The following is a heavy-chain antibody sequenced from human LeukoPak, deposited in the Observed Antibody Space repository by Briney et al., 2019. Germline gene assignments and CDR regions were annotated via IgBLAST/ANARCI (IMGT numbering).Heavy chain of an antibody. J-gene: IGHJ6*02. Sequence: GGSLRLSCAASGFTFSSYGIHWVRQAPGKGLEWMVFIQYDGNYEKYAESVRGRVTISRDNSKNTLYLQMNSLRAEDTAVYYCARDLGCSGGSCYPYYYYYGMDVWGQGTTVTVSS. CDR1: GFTFSSYG. D-gene: IGHD2-15*01. CDR3: ARDLGCSGGSCYPYYYYYGMDV. CDR2: IQYDGNYE. V-gene: IGHV3-30*02.